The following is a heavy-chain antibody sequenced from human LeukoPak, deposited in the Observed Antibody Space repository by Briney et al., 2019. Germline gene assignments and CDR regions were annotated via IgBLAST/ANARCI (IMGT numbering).Heavy chain of an antibody. J-gene: IGHJ4*02. CDR2: ISNDGSNK. CDR3: AKDPVRVAGISGAFDY. CDR1: GFTFSSYG. Sequence: PGGSLRLSCAASGFTFSSYGMHWVRQAPGKGLEWVAVISNDGSNKYYADSVKGRFTISRDNSKNTLYLQMNSLRAEDTAVYYCAKDPVRVAGISGAFDYWGQGTLVTVSS. V-gene: IGHV3-30*18. D-gene: IGHD6-19*01.